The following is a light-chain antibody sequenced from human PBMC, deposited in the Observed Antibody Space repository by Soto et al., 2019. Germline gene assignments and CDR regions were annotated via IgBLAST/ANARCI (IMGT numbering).Light chain of an antibody. V-gene: IGKV3-20*01. Sequence: EVVMTQSPATLSVSPGESATLSCRASQSIRSNLAWYQQKPGQGPRLLIYGASSRATGTPDRFRGSGAGTEFTRTINRLEPEDFALYYCQQYGSSTPTFGQGTKVDIK. J-gene: IGKJ1*01. CDR2: GAS. CDR1: QSIRSN. CDR3: QQYGSSTPT.